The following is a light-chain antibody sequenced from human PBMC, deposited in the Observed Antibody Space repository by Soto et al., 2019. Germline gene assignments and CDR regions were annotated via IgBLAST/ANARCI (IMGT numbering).Light chain of an antibody. J-gene: IGKJ5*01. CDR3: QQYESSPIT. CDR2: GTS. V-gene: IGKV3-20*01. CDR1: QSLSNFF. Sequence: IVLTQSPGILSLSPGEGATLSGRASQSLSNFFLAWYQQKPGQAPRLLIYGTSIRATGIPDRFSGSGSETDFTLTVNKLEPEDFAVYYCQQYESSPITFGQGTRLEIK.